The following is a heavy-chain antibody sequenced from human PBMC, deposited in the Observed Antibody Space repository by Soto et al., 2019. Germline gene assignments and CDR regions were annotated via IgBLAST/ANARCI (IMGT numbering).Heavy chain of an antibody. CDR2: ISAYNGNT. CDR3: ARDGYSSYYYGMDV. J-gene: IGHJ6*02. Sequence: GGLVKVSCKASGYTFTSYGISWVRQAPGQGLEWMGWISAYNGNTNYAQKLQGRVTMTTDTSTSTAYMELRSLRSDDTAVYYCARDGYSSYYYGMDVWGQGTTVTVSS. D-gene: IGHD6-13*01. CDR1: GYTFTSYG. V-gene: IGHV1-18*01.